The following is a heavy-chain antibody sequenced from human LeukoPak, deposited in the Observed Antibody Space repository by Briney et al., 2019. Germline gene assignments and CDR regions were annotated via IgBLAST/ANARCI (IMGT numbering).Heavy chain of an antibody. V-gene: IGHV3-23*01. Sequence: GGSLRLSCAASGFTFTNYAMSWVRQAPGKGLEWVSTISGSGAGAYYADSVKGRFTISRDNSKNTLYLQMNSLRAEDTAVYYCAKDSLRWSYFYYGMDVWGQGTTVTVSS. CDR3: AKDSLRWSYFYYGMDV. CDR2: ISGSGAGA. D-gene: IGHD4-23*01. J-gene: IGHJ6*02. CDR1: GFTFTNYA.